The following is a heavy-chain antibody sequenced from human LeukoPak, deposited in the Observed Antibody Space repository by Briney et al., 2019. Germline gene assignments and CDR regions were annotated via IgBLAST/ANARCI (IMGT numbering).Heavy chain of an antibody. Sequence: PGGSLRLSCAASGFTFSSYGMHWVRQAPGKGLEWVAVIWYDGSNKYYADSVKGRFTISRDNSKNTLYLQMNSLRAEDAAVYYCARDIGQWLVLDYWGQGTLVTVSS. D-gene: IGHD6-19*01. V-gene: IGHV3-33*01. CDR2: IWYDGSNK. CDR3: ARDIGQWLVLDY. J-gene: IGHJ4*02. CDR1: GFTFSSYG.